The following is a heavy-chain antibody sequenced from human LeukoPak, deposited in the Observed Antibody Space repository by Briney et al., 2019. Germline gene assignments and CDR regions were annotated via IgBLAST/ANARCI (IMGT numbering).Heavy chain of an antibody. J-gene: IGHJ4*02. CDR3: AGDPDY. V-gene: IGHV4-59*01. CDR1: GGSISSYY. CDR2: IYSSGTT. Sequence: SETLSLTCTVSGGSISSYYWSWIRQVPGKGLEWIGYIYSSGTTNYNPSLKSRVTISVDTSKNQFSLKLSSVTAADTAVYYCAGDPDYWGQGTLVTVSS.